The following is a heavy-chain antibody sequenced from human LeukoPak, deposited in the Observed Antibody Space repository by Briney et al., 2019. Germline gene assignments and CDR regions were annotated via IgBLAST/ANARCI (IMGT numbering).Heavy chain of an antibody. V-gene: IGHV3-7*01. CDR2: IKEDGSVK. CDR1: GFTFSSYS. D-gene: IGHD6-6*01. Sequence: GGSLRLSCAASGFTFSSYSMNWVRQAPGKGLEWMANIKEDGSVKFYVDSVKGRFTISRDNAKNSVYLQMNSLRVEDTAVYYCARIGYSSPSFDYWGQGTLVTVSS. J-gene: IGHJ4*02. CDR3: ARIGYSSPSFDY.